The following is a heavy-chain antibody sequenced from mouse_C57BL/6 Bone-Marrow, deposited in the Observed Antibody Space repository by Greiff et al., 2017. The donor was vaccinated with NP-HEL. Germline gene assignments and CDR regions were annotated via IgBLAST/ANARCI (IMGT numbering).Heavy chain of an antibody. V-gene: IGHV14-4*01. D-gene: IGHD2-1*01. CDR3: TTWAIYFYAMDY. Sequence: VHVKQSGAELVRPGASVKLSCTASGFNIQDDYMHWVKQRPEQGLEWIGWIDPENGDTAYATKFQGKATITADTSSNTAYLPLSSLTSEDTAVYYCTTWAIYFYAMDYWGQGTSVTVSS. CDR1: GFNIQDDY. J-gene: IGHJ4*01. CDR2: IDPENGDT.